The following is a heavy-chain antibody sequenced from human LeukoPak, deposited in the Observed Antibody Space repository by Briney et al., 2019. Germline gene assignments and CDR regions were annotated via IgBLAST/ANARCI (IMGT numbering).Heavy chain of an antibody. CDR2: ISSSSSYI. J-gene: IGHJ3*02. V-gene: IGHV3-21*01. Sequence: GGSLRLSCAASGFTFSSYSMNWVRQAPGKGLEWVSSISSSSSYIYYADSVKGRFTISRDNAKNSLYLQMNSLRAEDTAVYYCARSPRSGYDAFDIWGQGTMVTVSS. D-gene: IGHD6-25*01. CDR3: ARSPRSGYDAFDI. CDR1: GFTFSSYS.